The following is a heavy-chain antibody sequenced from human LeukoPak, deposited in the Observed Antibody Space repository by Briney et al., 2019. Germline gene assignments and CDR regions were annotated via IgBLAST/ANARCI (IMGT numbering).Heavy chain of an antibody. CDR3: ARDVREGYFDY. CDR1: GFTFDNYA. CDR2: ISGNGDST. Sequence: GGSLRLSCAASGFTFDNYAMHWVRQAPGKGLEYVSGISGNGDSTHYANSVQGRFTISRDNSKSTLYLQMSSLRDEDMAVFYCARDVREGYFDYWGQGTLVTVSS. J-gene: IGHJ4*02. V-gene: IGHV3-64*01.